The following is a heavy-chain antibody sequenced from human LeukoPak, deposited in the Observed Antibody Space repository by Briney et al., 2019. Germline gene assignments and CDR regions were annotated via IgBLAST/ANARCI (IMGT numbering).Heavy chain of an antibody. CDR1: GFTFSGYA. Sequence: GGSLRLSCAASGFTFSGYAMSWVRQAPGKGLEWVSAISGSGGSTYYADSVKGRFTISRDNSKNTLYLQMNSLRAEDTAVYYCAKAFGYCSGGSCYSDIYYYYYYMDVWGKGTTVTVSS. D-gene: IGHD2-15*01. CDR2: ISGSGGST. J-gene: IGHJ6*03. V-gene: IGHV3-23*01. CDR3: AKAFGYCSGGSCYSDIYYYYYYMDV.